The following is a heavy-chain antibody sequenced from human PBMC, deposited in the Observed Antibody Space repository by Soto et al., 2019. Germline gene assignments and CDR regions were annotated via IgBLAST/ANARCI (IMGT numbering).Heavy chain of an antibody. J-gene: IGHJ1*01. V-gene: IGHV3-23*01. CDR2: ISGSGGTT. D-gene: IGHD6-13*01. Sequence: DVQLLESGGGLVQPEGSLRLSCAASGFSFSTYAMSWVRQAPGKGLEWVSGISGSGGTTYYADSVKGRFTISRDNSKNTLYLQVNSLRAEDTAVYYCAKDQAAGGTISRYFQYWGQGTLVTVSS. CDR3: AKDQAAGGTISRYFQY. CDR1: GFSFSTYA.